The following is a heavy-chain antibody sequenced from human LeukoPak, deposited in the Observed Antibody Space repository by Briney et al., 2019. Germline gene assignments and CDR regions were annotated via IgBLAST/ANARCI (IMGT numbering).Heavy chain of an antibody. CDR2: ISSSSSYI. Sequence: GGSLRLSCAASGFTFSSYWVNWVRQAPGKGLEWVSSISSSSSYIYYADSVKGRFTISRDNAKNSLYLQMNSLRAEDTAVYYCARDRPIFGVVITDYYYYGMDVWGQGTTVTVSS. D-gene: IGHD3-3*01. J-gene: IGHJ6*02. V-gene: IGHV3-21*01. CDR1: GFTFSSYW. CDR3: ARDRPIFGVVITDYYYYGMDV.